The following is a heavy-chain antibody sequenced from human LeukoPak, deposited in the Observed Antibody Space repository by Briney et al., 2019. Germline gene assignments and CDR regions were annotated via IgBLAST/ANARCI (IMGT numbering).Heavy chain of an antibody. J-gene: IGHJ4*02. CDR3: ARDLGSTVPSY. Sequence: SETLSLTCTVSGGSISSYYWSWIRQPPGKGLEWIGYIYYSGSTNYNPSLKSRVTISVDTSKNQFSLKLSSVTAADTAVYYCARDLGSTVPSYWGQGTLVTVSS. CDR2: IYYSGST. V-gene: IGHV4-59*12. D-gene: IGHD4-17*01. CDR1: GGSISSYY.